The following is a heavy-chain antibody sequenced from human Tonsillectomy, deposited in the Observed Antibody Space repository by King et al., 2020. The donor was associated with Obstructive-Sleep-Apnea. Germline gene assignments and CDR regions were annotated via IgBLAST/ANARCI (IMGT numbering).Heavy chain of an antibody. Sequence: VQLVESGAEVKKPGASVKVSCKASGYTFTSYGISWVRQAPGQGLEWMAWISAYSGNTDYAQKLQGRVTITTDTSTSTAYMELRGLRSDDTAVYYCARYSSGWYYFDYWGQGTLVTVSS. CDR3: ARYSSGWYYFDY. D-gene: IGHD6-19*01. CDR1: GYTFTSYG. V-gene: IGHV1-18*04. CDR2: ISAYSGNT. J-gene: IGHJ4*02.